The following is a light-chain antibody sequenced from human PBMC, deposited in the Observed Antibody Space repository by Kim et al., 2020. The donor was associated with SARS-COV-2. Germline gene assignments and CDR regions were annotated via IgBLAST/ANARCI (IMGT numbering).Light chain of an antibody. Sequence: GPSVTIAGTGTSSDVGVYNYVTWYQQHPGKAPKLMIYEVSKRPSGVPDRFSGSKSGNTASLTVSGLQAEDEADYYCSSYAGSNNLVFGGGTQLTVL. V-gene: IGLV2-8*01. CDR3: SSYAGSNNLV. J-gene: IGLJ2*01. CDR1: SSDVGVYNY. CDR2: EVS.